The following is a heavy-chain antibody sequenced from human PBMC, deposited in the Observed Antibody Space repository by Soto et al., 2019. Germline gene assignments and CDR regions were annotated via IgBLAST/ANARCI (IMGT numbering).Heavy chain of an antibody. V-gene: IGHV3-7*05. D-gene: IGHD3-22*01. CDR2: INPDGSES. CDR3: ARKDYYYDTSNAGWFDP. J-gene: IGHJ5*02. CDR1: GFILSTSW. Sequence: EVRLVESGGDLVQPGGSLRLSCAASGFILSTSWMTWVRQAPGKGLEWVATINPDGSESSCVDSVKGRFTIFRDNAQNSLYLQMSSLRGDDTAIYYCARKDYYYDTSNAGWFDPWGQGTLVTVSS.